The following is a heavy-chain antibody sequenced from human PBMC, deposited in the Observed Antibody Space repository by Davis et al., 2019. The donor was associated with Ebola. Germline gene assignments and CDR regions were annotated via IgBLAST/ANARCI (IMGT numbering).Heavy chain of an antibody. CDR2: ISYDGSNK. D-gene: IGHD1-26*01. CDR3: ARIVGATDY. V-gene: IGHV3-30-3*01. Sequence: PGGSLRLSCAASGFTFSSYAMHWVRQAPGKGLEWVAVISYDGSNKYYADSVKGRFTISRDNAKNSLYLQMNSLRDEDTAVYYCARIVGATDYWGQGTLVTVSS. CDR1: GFTFSSYA. J-gene: IGHJ4*02.